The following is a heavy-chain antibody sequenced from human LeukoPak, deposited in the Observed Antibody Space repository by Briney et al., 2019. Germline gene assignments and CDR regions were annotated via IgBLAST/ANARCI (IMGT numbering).Heavy chain of an antibody. CDR3: ARVPVMDFYYYSYMDV. J-gene: IGHJ6*03. V-gene: IGHV3-30*04. Sequence: GGSLRLSCAASGFTFSSYAMHWVRQAPGKGLEWVAVISYDGSNKYYADSVKGRFTISRDNSKNTLYLQMNSLRAEDTALYYCARVPVMDFYYYSYMDVWGKGTTVTVSS. D-gene: IGHD2-8*01. CDR1: GFTFSSYA. CDR2: ISYDGSNK.